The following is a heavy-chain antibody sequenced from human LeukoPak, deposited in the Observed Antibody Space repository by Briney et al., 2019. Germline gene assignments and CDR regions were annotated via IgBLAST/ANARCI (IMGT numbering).Heavy chain of an antibody. V-gene: IGHV3-7*01. CDR1: GFTFRKYW. D-gene: IGHD2-15*01. J-gene: IGHJ4*02. Sequence: SGGSLRLSCAASGFTFRKYWMSWVRQAPGKGLEWVANINQDGSETYYADSVKGRFTMSRDNGKNSLDLQMNSLRAEDTAVYYCARPDLPGWSVLSDFWGQGTLVTVSS. CDR2: INQDGSET. CDR3: ARPDLPGWSVLSDF.